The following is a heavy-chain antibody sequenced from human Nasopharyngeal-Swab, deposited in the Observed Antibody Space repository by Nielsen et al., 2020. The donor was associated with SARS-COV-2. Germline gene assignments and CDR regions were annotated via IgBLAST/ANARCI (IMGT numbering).Heavy chain of an antibody. V-gene: IGHV1-24*01. D-gene: IGHD4-23*01. Sequence: WVRQAPGQGLEWMGGFDPEDGETIYAQKFQGRVTMTEDTSTDTAYMELSSLRSEDTAVHYCATVNVVTATLRHYYYMDVWGKGTTVTVSS. J-gene: IGHJ6*03. CDR2: FDPEDGET. CDR3: ATVNVVTATLRHYYYMDV.